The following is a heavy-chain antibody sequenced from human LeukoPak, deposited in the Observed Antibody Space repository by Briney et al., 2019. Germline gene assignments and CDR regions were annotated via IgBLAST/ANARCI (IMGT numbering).Heavy chain of an antibody. CDR1: GYTFTSYD. D-gene: IGHD6-13*01. Sequence: ASVKVSCKASGYTFTSYDINWVRQATGQGLEWMVWMNPNSGNTGYAQKFQGRVTMTRNTSISTAYMELSSLRSEDTAVYYCAIGRQQLKDAFDIWGQGTMVTVSS. CDR2: MNPNSGNT. V-gene: IGHV1-8*01. CDR3: AIGRQQLKDAFDI. J-gene: IGHJ3*02.